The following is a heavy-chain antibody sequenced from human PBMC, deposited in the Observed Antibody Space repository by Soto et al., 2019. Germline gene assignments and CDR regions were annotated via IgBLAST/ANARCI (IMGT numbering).Heavy chain of an antibody. CDR2: INAGNGNT. V-gene: IGHV1-3*05. J-gene: IGHJ4*02. CDR3: ARAPGGSSSSVDY. Sequence: QVQLVQSGAEEKKPGASVKVSCKASGYTFTSYAMHWVRHAPGQSVEWMGWINAGNGNTKYSQKFQGRVTVTRDTSASTAYMELSSPRSEDTAVYCCARAPGGSSSSVDYWGQGTLVTVAS. D-gene: IGHD6-6*01. CDR1: GYTFTSYA.